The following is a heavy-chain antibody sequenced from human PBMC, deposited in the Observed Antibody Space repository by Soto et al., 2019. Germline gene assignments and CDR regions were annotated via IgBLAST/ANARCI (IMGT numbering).Heavy chain of an antibody. CDR3: ARDRHSSSWYRYSPNWFDP. D-gene: IGHD6-13*01. CDR2: INPNSGGT. Sequence: ASVKVSCNASGYTFTGYYMHWVRQAPGQGLEWMGWINPNSGGTNYAQKFQGRDTMTRDTSISTAYMELSRLRSDDTAVYYCARDRHSSSWYRYSPNWFDPWVHGTLVTVSS. J-gene: IGHJ5*02. V-gene: IGHV1-2*02. CDR1: GYTFTGYY.